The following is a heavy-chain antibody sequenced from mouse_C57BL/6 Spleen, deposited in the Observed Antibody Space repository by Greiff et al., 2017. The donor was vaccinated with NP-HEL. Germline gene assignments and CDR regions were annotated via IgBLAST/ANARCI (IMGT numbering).Heavy chain of an antibody. CDR3: ARRDYYGSTYYFDY. CDR1: GYTFTSYW. CDR2: INPSNGGT. J-gene: IGHJ2*01. V-gene: IGHV1-53*01. Sequence: VQLQQPGTELVKPGASVKLSCKASGYTFTSYWMPWVKQRPGQGLEWIGNINPSNGGTNYNEKFKSKATLTVYKSSITAYMQLSSLTSEDSAVYYCARRDYYGSTYYFDYWGQGTTLTVSS. D-gene: IGHD1-1*01.